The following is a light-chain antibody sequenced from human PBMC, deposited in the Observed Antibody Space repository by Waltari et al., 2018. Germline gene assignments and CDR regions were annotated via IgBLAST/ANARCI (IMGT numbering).Light chain of an antibody. CDR1: QSVASRH. V-gene: IGKV3-20*01. Sequence: ETVLTQSPGTLSLSPGERATLSCRASQSVASRHLAGYQQKPAHAPRLLIYDASSRATCSPDRFSGSWSGTDCTLTITRLEPEDFAMYYCQQYGNPPRTFGQGTDVEIK. J-gene: IGKJ1*01. CDR2: DAS. CDR3: QQYGNPPRT.